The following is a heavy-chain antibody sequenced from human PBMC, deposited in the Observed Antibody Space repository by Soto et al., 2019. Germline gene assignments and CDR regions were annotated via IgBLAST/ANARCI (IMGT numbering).Heavy chain of an antibody. CDR3: ARGDYAGYYYYYGMDV. V-gene: IGHV4-59*01. Sequence: PSETLSLTCTVSGGSISSYYWSWIRQPPGKGLEWIGYIYYSGSTNYNPSLKSRVTISVDTSKNQFSLKLSSVTAADTAVYYCARGDYAGYYYYYGMDVWGQGTTVTVS. D-gene: IGHD4-17*01. CDR2: IYYSGST. J-gene: IGHJ6*02. CDR1: GGSISSYY.